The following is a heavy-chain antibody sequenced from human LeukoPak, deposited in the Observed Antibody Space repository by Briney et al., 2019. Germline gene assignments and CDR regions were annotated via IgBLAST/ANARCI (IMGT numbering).Heavy chain of an antibody. Sequence: SETLSLTCTVSGGSISSSSYYWGWIRQPPGKGLEWIGSIYYSGNTYYNPSLKSRVTISVDTSKNQFSLKLSSVTAADTAVYYCARYRQTRRHTAMVKYYYYGMDVWGQGTTVTVSS. V-gene: IGHV4-39*01. J-gene: IGHJ6*02. D-gene: IGHD5-18*01. CDR3: ARYRQTRRHTAMVKYYYYGMDV. CDR1: GGSISSSSYY. CDR2: IYYSGNT.